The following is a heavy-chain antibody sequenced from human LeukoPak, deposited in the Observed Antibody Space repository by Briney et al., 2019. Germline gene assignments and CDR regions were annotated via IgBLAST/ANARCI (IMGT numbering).Heavy chain of an antibody. Sequence: GASVKVSCKASGYTFTSYYMHWVRQAPGQGLEWMGIINPSGGSTSYAQKFQGRVTMTRDTSTSTVYMELSSLRSEDTAVYYCARDGGYCSTTSCYAFYWGQGTLVTVSS. D-gene: IGHD2-2*01. CDR1: GYTFTSYY. V-gene: IGHV1-46*01. CDR3: ARDGGYCSTTSCYAFY. CDR2: INPSGGST. J-gene: IGHJ4*02.